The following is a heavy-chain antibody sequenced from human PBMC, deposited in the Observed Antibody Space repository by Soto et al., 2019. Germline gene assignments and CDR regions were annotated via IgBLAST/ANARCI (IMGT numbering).Heavy chain of an antibody. V-gene: IGHV3-7*01. CDR1: GFTFSIYW. CDR2: IKQDGSEK. D-gene: IGHD3-22*01. Sequence: GGSLRLSCAASGFTFSIYWMSWVRHAPGKGLEWVANIKQDGSEKYYVDSVKGRFTISRDNAKNSLYLQMNSLRAEDTAVYYCAEDSSGPLSWYYFDYWGQGTLVTVSS. J-gene: IGHJ4*02. CDR3: AEDSSGPLSWYYFDY.